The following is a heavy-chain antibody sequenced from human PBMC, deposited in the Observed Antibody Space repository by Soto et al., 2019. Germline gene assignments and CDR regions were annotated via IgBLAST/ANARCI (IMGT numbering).Heavy chain of an antibody. D-gene: IGHD6-19*01. J-gene: IGHJ4*02. CDR1: GGSISSGGYS. Sequence: PSETLSLTCAVSGGSISSGGYSWSWIRQPPGKGLEWIGYIYHSGSTYYNPSLKSRVTISVDRSKNQFSLKLSSVTAADTAVYYCASSIAVAGLLDYWGQGTLVTVSS. CDR2: IYHSGST. CDR3: ASSIAVAGLLDY. V-gene: IGHV4-30-2*01.